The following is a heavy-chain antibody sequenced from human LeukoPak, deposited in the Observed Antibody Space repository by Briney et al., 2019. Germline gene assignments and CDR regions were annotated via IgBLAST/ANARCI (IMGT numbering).Heavy chain of an antibody. CDR1: GFTFSSYA. Sequence: GGSLRLSCAASGFTFSSYAMSWVRQAPGKGLEWVSAISGSGGSTYYADSVKGRFTISRDNSKNTLYLQMNSLRAEDTAVYYCAKDSGNRGSIVGAPAPFDYWGQGTLVTVSS. CDR3: AKDSGNRGSIVGAPAPFDY. V-gene: IGHV3-23*01. D-gene: IGHD1-26*01. J-gene: IGHJ4*02. CDR2: ISGSGGST.